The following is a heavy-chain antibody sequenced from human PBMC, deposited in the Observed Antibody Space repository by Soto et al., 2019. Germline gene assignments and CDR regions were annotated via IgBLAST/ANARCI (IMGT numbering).Heavy chain of an antibody. Sequence: SVKVSCKASGGTFSSYAISWVRQAPGQGLEWMGGIIPIFGTANYAQKFQGRVTITADESTSTAYMELSSLRSEDTAVYYCARDRGFGDSFPLARYNWFDPWGQGTLVTVSS. V-gene: IGHV1-69*13. J-gene: IGHJ5*02. CDR3: ARDRGFGDSFPLARYNWFDP. D-gene: IGHD3-10*01. CDR2: IIPIFGTA. CDR1: GGTFSSYA.